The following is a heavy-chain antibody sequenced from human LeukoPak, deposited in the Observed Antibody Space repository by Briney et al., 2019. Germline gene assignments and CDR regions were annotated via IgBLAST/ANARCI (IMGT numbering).Heavy chain of an antibody. V-gene: IGHV4-34*01. J-gene: IGHJ4*02. D-gene: IGHD2-2*01. CDR1: GGSFSGYY. Sequence: PSETLSLTCALYGGSFSGYYWSWIRDPPRKRLEWIGEINHSGSTNYNPSLKSRVTISVDTSKNQFSLKLSSVTAADTAVYYCARVGAGYQLRPLDYWGQGTLVTVSS. CDR3: ARVGAGYQLRPLDY. CDR2: INHSGST.